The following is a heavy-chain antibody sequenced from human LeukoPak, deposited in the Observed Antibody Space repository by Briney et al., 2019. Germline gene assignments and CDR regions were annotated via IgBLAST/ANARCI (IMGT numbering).Heavy chain of an antibody. CDR2: IHPGDSET. D-gene: IGHD1-1*01. CDR3: ARRAGGPNDYDHYYYLDV. Sequence: LGESLKISCKVSGYIFTTYWIAWVRQTPGKGLEWIGIIHPGDSETIYSPSFQGQVSISVDKSINTAYVQWTSLKASDTAIYYCARRAGGPNDYDHYYYLDVWGSGTTVTVSS. V-gene: IGHV5-51*01. J-gene: IGHJ6*03. CDR1: GYIFTTYW.